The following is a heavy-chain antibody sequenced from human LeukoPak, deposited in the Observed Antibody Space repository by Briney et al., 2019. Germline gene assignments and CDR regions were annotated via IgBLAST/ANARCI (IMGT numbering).Heavy chain of an antibody. J-gene: IGHJ5*02. CDR3: ARHGYTGSSGFLSWFDP. Sequence: KPSETLSLTCTVSGGSISSSSYYWSWIRQPPGKGLEWIGHIYYSGNTNYNPSLKSRVTISVDTSKNQFSLKLSSVTAADTAVYYCARHGYTGSSGFLSWFDPWGQGTLVTVSS. CDR2: IYYSGNT. CDR1: GGSISSSSYY. D-gene: IGHD6-6*01. V-gene: IGHV4-61*05.